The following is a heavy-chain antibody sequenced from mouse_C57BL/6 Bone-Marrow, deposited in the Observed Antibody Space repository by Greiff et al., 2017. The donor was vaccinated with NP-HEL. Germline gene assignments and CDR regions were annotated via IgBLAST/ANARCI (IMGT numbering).Heavy chain of an antibody. Sequence: EVQLQQSGPELVKPGASVKISCKASGYTFTDYYMNWVKQSHGKSLEWIGDINPNNGGTSYNQKFKGKATLTVDKSSSTAYMELRSLTSEDSAVYYCAGGKDSPFAYWGQGTLVTVSA. J-gene: IGHJ3*01. D-gene: IGHD2-1*01. CDR3: AGGKDSPFAY. V-gene: IGHV1-26*01. CDR1: GYTFTDYY. CDR2: INPNNGGT.